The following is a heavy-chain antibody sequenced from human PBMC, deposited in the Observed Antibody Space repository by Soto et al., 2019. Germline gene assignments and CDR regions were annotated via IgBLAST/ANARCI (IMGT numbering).Heavy chain of an antibody. J-gene: IGHJ6*04. CDR2: INPKSGGT. Sequence: ASVKVSCKASGYSFTDYHIHWVRQAPGQGLVWLGRINPKSGGTSTAQKFQGWVTMTRDRSISTFYMELTRLRSDDTAVYFCVRRHSTDCSNGVCSYFVIHERDVWGKGTTVTVSS. D-gene: IGHD2-8*01. CDR3: VRRHSTDCSNGVCSYFVIHERDV. V-gene: IGHV1-2*04. CDR1: GYSFTDYH.